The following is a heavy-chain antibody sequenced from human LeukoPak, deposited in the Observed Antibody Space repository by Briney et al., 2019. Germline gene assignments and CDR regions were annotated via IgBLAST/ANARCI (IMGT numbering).Heavy chain of an antibody. CDR3: ASAEPRGIIWYPY. CDR2: INHSGST. D-gene: IGHD6-13*01. Sequence: SETLSLTCAVYGGSFSGYYWSWIRQPPGKGLEWIGEINHSGSTNYNPSLKSRVTMSVDTSKNQFSLKLSSVTAADTAVYYCASAEPRGIIWYPYWGQGTLVTVSS. J-gene: IGHJ4*02. CDR1: GGSFSGYY. V-gene: IGHV4-34*01.